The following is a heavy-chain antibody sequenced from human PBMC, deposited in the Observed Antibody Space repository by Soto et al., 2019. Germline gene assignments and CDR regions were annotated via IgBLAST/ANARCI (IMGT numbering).Heavy chain of an antibody. V-gene: IGHV1-18*01. CDR3: ATLQLGRDRMLISFDT. J-gene: IGHJ5*02. Sequence: QAVPSVPEVKTPVASVKVSCKDQGYIFTKYGIGWVRQVPGHGLAWTGLINGYNGDRNVANKFKDRHSMSTETATDTADMELKSLPSSHTAVSSCATLQLGRDRMLISFDTWSQGTLISASS. CDR2: INGYNGDR. D-gene: IGHD2-21*02. CDR1: GYIFTKYG.